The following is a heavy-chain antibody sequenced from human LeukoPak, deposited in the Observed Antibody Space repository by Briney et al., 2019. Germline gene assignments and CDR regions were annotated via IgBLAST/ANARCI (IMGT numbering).Heavy chain of an antibody. Sequence: PGGSLRLSCAASGFTFSETWMNWVRRVPGKGLEWVGNIQPDGSETYYVDSVEGRFTISRDNLKNSLYLEISSLRADDTAVYYCARPGVAGGAFDIWGQGTEVTVSS. CDR3: ARPGVAGGAFDI. CDR2: IQPDGSET. D-gene: IGHD1-26*01. CDR1: GFTFSETW. V-gene: IGHV3-7*01. J-gene: IGHJ3*02.